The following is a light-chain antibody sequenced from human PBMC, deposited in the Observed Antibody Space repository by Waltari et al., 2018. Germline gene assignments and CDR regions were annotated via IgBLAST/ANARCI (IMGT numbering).Light chain of an antibody. CDR2: EVR. V-gene: IGLV2-8*01. Sequence: QSALTQPPSASGSPGQSVTISCPGTSTDVGAYNFVSWFQHPPGNAPKLIVFEVRKRPSGVPDRFSGSKSGNTASLTVSGLQAEDEADYYCTSYAGSNHNYVVFGGGTKVTVL. J-gene: IGLJ2*01. CDR3: TSYAGSNHNYVV. CDR1: STDVGAYNF.